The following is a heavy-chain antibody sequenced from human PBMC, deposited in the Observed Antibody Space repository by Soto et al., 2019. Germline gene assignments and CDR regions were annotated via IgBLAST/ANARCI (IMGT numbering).Heavy chain of an antibody. CDR3: ARARVGSTRYCSSTSCPQPFDY. J-gene: IGHJ4*02. V-gene: IGHV4-30-2*01. D-gene: IGHD2-2*01. CDR2: IYHSGST. Sequence: TLSLTCAVSGGSISSGGYSWSWIRQPPGEGLEWIGYIYHSGSTYYNPSLKSRATISVDRSKNQFSLKLSSVTAADTAVYYCARARVGSTRYCSSTSCPQPFDYWGQGTLVTVSS. CDR1: GGSISSGGYS.